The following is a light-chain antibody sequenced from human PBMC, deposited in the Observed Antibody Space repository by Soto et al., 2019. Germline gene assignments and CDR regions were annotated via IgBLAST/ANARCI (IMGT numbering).Light chain of an antibody. CDR1: SSDVGSYNL. Sequence: QSVLTQPASVSGSPRQSITISCTGTSSDVGSYNLVSWYQQHPGKAPKLMIYEVSKRPSGVSNRFSGSKSDNTASLTISGLQAEDEADYYCCSYAGSSTSVFGTGTKLTVL. V-gene: IGLV2-23*02. CDR3: CSYAGSSTSV. J-gene: IGLJ1*01. CDR2: EVS.